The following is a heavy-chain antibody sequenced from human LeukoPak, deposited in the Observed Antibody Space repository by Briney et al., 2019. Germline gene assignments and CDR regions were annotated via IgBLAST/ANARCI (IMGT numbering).Heavy chain of an antibody. V-gene: IGHV4-34*01. CDR1: GGSFSGYY. J-gene: IGHJ4*02. D-gene: IGHD2-2*01. Sequence: PSETLSLTCAVYGGSFSGYYWSWIRQPPGKGLEWNGEINHSGSTNYNPSLKSRVTISVDTSKNQLSLKLSSVTAADTAVYYCARGYCSSTSCLYYFDYWGQGTLVTVSS. CDR3: ARGYCSSTSCLYYFDY. CDR2: INHSGST.